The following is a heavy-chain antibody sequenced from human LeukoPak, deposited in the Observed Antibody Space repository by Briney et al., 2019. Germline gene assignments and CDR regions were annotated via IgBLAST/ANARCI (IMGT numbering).Heavy chain of an antibody. J-gene: IGHJ4*02. CDR3: TRGSYGDYDY. D-gene: IGHD4-17*01. Sequence: PGGSLRLPCAVSGFTFSSYTMNWVRQAPGKGLEWVSSISSSSGSIYYANSVKGRFTISRDNAKNSLYLQMNSLRAEDTAVYYCTRGSYGDYDYWGQGAVVTVSS. CDR1: GFTFSSYT. CDR2: ISSSSGSI. V-gene: IGHV3-21*01.